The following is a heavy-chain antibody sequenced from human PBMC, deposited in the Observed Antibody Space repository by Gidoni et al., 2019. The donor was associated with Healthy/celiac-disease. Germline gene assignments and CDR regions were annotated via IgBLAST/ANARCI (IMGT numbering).Heavy chain of an antibody. CDR3: VKVPRGLPPGYRDY. J-gene: IGHJ4*02. Sequence: EVQLVESGGGLVQPGGSLRLSCSASGFTFSSYAMHWVRQAPGKGLEYVSAISSNGGSTYYADSVKGRFTISRDNSKNTLYLQMSSLRAEDTAVYYCVKVPRGLPPGYRDYWGQGTLVTVSS. V-gene: IGHV3-64D*06. CDR1: GFTFSSYA. D-gene: IGHD3-16*02. CDR2: ISSNGGST.